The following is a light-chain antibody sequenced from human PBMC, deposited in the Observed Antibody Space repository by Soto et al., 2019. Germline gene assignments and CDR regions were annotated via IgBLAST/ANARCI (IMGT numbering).Light chain of an antibody. CDR1: SSNIGSIT. CDR2: SND. Sequence: QAVVTQPPSASGTPGQRVTISCSGSSSNIGSITVNWYQQLPGTAPKLLIYSNDQRPSGVPDRFSGSKSGTSASLAISGLQSEDEADYYCAAWDDSLNGVVIGGGTKVTVL. CDR3: AAWDDSLNGVV. V-gene: IGLV1-44*01. J-gene: IGLJ2*01.